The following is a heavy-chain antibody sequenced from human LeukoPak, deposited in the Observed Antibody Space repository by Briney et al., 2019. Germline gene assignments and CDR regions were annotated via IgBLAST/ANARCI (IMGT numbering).Heavy chain of an antibody. D-gene: IGHD6-19*01. CDR2: IYYSGST. CDR1: GGSISSYY. Sequence: SETLSLTCTVSGGSISSYYWSWIRQPPGKGLEWIGYIYYSGSTNYNPSLKSRVTISVDTSKNQFSLKLSSVTAADTAVYYCARVLGIAVAVFDYWGQGTLVTVPS. J-gene: IGHJ4*02. V-gene: IGHV4-59*01. CDR3: ARVLGIAVAVFDY.